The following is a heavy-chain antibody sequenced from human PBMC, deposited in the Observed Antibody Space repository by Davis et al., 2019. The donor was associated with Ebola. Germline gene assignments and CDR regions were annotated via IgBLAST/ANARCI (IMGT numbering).Heavy chain of an antibody. CDR2: LGLSADT. V-gene: IGHV3-23*01. D-gene: IGHD6-19*01. Sequence: GGSLRLSCAASGFTFSSYAMHWVRRAPGKGLEWVSTLGLSADTYYADSVKGRFTISRDNSKNTLHLQMNSLRVEDTAIYYCAKDTSNVWFDVWGQGTMVTVAS. J-gene: IGHJ3*01. CDR3: AKDTSNVWFDV. CDR1: GFTFSSYA.